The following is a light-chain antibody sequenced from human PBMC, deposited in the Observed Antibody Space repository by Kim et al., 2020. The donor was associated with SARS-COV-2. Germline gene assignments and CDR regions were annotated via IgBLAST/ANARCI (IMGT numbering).Light chain of an antibody. V-gene: IGKV3-20*01. Sequence: APGERATPPSRASQNINNNYVAWYQQKPGQAPRLVIYGASRRATDMPDRFSASGSGTEFTLTISRLEPEDFAVYYCHQYGSSLRTFGQGTKVDIK. CDR2: GAS. CDR3: HQYGSSLRT. CDR1: QNINNNY. J-gene: IGKJ1*01.